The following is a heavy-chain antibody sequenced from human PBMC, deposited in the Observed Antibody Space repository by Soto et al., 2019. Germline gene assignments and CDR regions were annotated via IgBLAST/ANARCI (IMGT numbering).Heavy chain of an antibody. CDR2: IYHSGST. J-gene: IGHJ4*02. Sequence: SETLSLTCAVSGGSISSGGYSWSWIRQPPGKGLECIGYIYHSGSTYYNPSLKSRVTISVDRSKNQFSLKLSSVTAADTAVYYCATWASAWGYFDYWGQGTLVTVSS. CDR1: GGSISSGGYS. V-gene: IGHV4-30-2*01. D-gene: IGHD6-19*01. CDR3: ATWASAWGYFDY.